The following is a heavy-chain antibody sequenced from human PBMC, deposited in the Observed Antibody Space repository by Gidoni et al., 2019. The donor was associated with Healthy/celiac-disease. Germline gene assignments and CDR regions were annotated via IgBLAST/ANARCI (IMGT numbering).Heavy chain of an antibody. CDR1: GFTFDDYA. CDR2: ISWNSGSI. Sequence: EVQLVESGGGLVQPGRSLRLSCAASGFTFDDYAMHWVGQAPGKGLEWVSGISWNSGSIGYADSVKGRFTISRDNAKNSLYLQMNSLRAEDTALYYCAKSLVARILGGGFDYWGQGTLVTASS. V-gene: IGHV3-9*01. D-gene: IGHD5-12*01. J-gene: IGHJ4*02. CDR3: AKSLVARILGGGFDY.